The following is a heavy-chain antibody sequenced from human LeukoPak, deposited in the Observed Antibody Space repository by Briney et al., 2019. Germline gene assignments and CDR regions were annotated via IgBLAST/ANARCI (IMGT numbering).Heavy chain of an antibody. CDR2: IYHSGNT. V-gene: IGHV4-59*12. J-gene: IGHJ6*03. CDR3: ARDTHYSSSSGYYYYYMNV. Sequence: SETLSLTCTVSGGSISTYYWNWIRQPPGKGLGWIGTIYHSGNTYYTPSLKSRVTISVDTSKNQFSLRLSSVTAADTAVYYCARDTHYSSSSGYYYYYMNVWGKGTTVTVSS. CDR1: GGSISTYY. D-gene: IGHD6-6*01.